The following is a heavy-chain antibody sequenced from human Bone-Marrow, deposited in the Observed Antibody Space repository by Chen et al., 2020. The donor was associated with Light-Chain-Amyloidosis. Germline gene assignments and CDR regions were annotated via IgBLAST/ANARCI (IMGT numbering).Heavy chain of an antibody. CDR1: GFIFSYYG. V-gene: IGHV3-30*02. Sequence: QVQLVESGGGVVQPGGSLRPSCAASGFIFSYYGMHWVRQAPGKGLEWVAFIRYDGSDKDYADSVKGRFTISRDNSKNTLFLQMKSLRADDTAVYYCAKDSGGYFDSSGPLSWGQGTLVTVSS. CDR3: AKDSGGYFDSSGPLS. D-gene: IGHD3-22*01. J-gene: IGHJ4*02. CDR2: IRYDGSDK.